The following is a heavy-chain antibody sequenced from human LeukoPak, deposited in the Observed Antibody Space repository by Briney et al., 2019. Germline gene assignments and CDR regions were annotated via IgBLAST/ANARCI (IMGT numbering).Heavy chain of an antibody. CDR3: TTELLVQWEPY. CDR2: IKSKTDGGTI. CDR1: GFSFSDAW. J-gene: IGHJ4*02. Sequence: GGSLRLSCATSGFSFSDAWMTWVRQAPGKGLEWVGRIKSKTDGGTIDDAGPLKGRFTISRDDSKNTLYLQMNSLKIEDTAVYYCTTELLVQWEPYWGQGTLVTVSS. V-gene: IGHV3-15*01. D-gene: IGHD1-26*01.